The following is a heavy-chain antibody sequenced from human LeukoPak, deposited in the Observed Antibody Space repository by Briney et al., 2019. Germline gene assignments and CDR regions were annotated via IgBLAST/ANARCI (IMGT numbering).Heavy chain of an antibody. CDR1: GGSISSSY. Sequence: SETLSLTCTVSGGSISSSYWSWIRQPPGKGLEWIGYIYPSGSTNYNPSRKSRVTISVDMSKNQFSLNLSSVTAADTAVYYCARHLSGYSNFDYWGQGTLVTVSS. V-gene: IGHV4-4*09. D-gene: IGHD3-22*01. CDR2: IYPSGST. J-gene: IGHJ4*02. CDR3: ARHLSGYSNFDY.